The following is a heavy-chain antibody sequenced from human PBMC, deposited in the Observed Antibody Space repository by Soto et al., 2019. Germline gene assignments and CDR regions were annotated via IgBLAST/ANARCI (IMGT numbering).Heavy chain of an antibody. CDR2: INHSGST. CDR1: GGPFSGYY. D-gene: IGHD6-13*01. V-gene: IGHV4-34*01. J-gene: IGHJ3*02. Sequence: QVQLQQWGAGLLKPSETLSLTCAVYGGPFSGYYWSWIRQPPGKGLEWIGEINHSGSTNYNPSLKSRVTISVDTSKNQFSLKLSSVTAADTAVYYCARPYSSSTKISAFDIWGQGTMVTVSS. CDR3: ARPYSSSTKISAFDI.